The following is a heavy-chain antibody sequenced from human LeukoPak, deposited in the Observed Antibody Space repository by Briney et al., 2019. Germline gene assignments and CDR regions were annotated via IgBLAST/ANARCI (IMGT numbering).Heavy chain of an antibody. CDR3: ARDPMELPDHYYYYYGMDV. CDR2: INPNSGGT. J-gene: IGHJ6*02. Sequence: ASVTVSFTASGYTFTVYYMHWVRQAPGQGLEWMGRINPNSGGTNYAQKFQGRVTMTRDTSISTAYMELSRLRSDDTAVYYCARDPMELPDHYYYYYGMDVWGQGTTVTVSS. CDR1: GYTFTVYY. V-gene: IGHV1-2*06. D-gene: IGHD1-7*01.